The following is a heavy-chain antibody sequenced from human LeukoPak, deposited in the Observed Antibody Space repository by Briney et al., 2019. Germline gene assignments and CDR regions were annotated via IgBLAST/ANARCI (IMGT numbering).Heavy chain of an antibody. CDR3: ARGTKAADIDY. J-gene: IGHJ4*02. V-gene: IGHV4-59*01. CDR1: GGSISSYY. D-gene: IGHD6-13*01. Sequence: PSETLSLTCTVSGGSISSYYWSWIRQPPGKGLEWIGYIYYSGSTNYNPSLKSRVTISVDTSKNQFSLKLSSVTAADTAVYYCARGTKAADIDYWGQGTLVTVSS. CDR2: IYYSGST.